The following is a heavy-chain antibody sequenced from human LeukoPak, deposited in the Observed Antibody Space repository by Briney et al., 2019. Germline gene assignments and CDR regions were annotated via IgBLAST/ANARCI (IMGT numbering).Heavy chain of an antibody. J-gene: IGHJ6*02. Sequence: QPGGSLRLSCAASGFTFSSYAMHWVRQAPGKGLEHVSAISSNGGSTFYASSVKDRFAISRDNSKNTLYLQMGSLRPEDMAVYYCARDSLSNGWNGMDVWGQGTTVTVSS. D-gene: IGHD2-8*01. V-gene: IGHV3-64*01. CDR1: GFTFSSYA. CDR2: ISSNGGST. CDR3: ARDSLSNGWNGMDV.